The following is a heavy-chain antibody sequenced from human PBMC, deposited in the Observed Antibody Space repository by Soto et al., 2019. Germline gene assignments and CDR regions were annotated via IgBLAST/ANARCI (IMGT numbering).Heavy chain of an antibody. V-gene: IGHV4-39*01. CDR2: IYYSGST. Sequence: SETLSLTCTVAGGSISSSGYYWGWIRQPPGKGLEWIGSIYYSGSTYYNPSLKSRVTISVDTSKNQFSLKLSSVTAADTAVYYCARGYYYGSGSYYNPYYYYGMDVWGQGTTVTVSS. CDR3: ARGYYYGSGSYYNPYYYYGMDV. CDR1: GGSISSSGYY. J-gene: IGHJ6*02. D-gene: IGHD3-10*01.